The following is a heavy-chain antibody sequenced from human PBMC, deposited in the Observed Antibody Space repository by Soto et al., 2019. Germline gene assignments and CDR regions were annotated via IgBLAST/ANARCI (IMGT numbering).Heavy chain of an antibody. D-gene: IGHD6-19*01. CDR1: GYTFTSYG. Sequence: ASVKVSCKASGYTFTSYGISWVRQSPGQGLEWMGWISAYNGNTNYAQKLQGRVTMTTDPSTSTAYMELRSLRSDDTAVYYCARTIDGYSSGWYDYWGQGTLVIVSS. V-gene: IGHV1-18*01. CDR3: ARTIDGYSSGWYDY. J-gene: IGHJ4*02. CDR2: ISAYNGNT.